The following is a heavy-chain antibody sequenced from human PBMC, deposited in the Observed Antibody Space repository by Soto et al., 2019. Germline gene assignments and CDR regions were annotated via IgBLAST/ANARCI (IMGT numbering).Heavy chain of an antibody. CDR1: GGCISSGGYY. CDR3: ARDRHYYGSGSPEYNWFDP. CDR2: IYYSGNT. D-gene: IGHD3-10*01. Sequence: PSETLSLTCTVSGGCISSGGYYWSWIRQHPGKGLEWIGYIYYSGNTYYNPSLKSRVTISVDTSKNQFSLKLSSVTAADTAVYYCARDRHYYGSGSPEYNWFDPWGQGTLVTVSS. J-gene: IGHJ5*02. V-gene: IGHV4-31*03.